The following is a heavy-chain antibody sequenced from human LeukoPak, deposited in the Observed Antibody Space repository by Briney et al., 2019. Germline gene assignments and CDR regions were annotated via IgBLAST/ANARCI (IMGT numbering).Heavy chain of an antibody. CDR2: IRYDGSNK. CDR3: AKNPPRSSAFDY. D-gene: IGHD3-22*01. Sequence: GGSLRLSCAASGFTFSNYGIHWVRQAPGKGLEWVAFIRYDGSNKYYADSVKGRFTISRDNSKNTLYLQMNSLRAEDTAVYYCAKNPPRSSAFDYWGQGTLVTVSS. CDR1: GFTFSNYG. J-gene: IGHJ4*02. V-gene: IGHV3-30*02.